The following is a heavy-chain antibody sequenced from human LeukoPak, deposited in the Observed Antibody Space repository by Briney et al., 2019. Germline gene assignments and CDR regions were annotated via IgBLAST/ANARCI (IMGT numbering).Heavy chain of an antibody. CDR2: ISSSGSTI. J-gene: IGHJ3*02. D-gene: IGHD6-19*01. V-gene: IGHV3-48*03. Sequence: PGGSLRLSCAASGFTFSSYEMNWVRQAPGKGLEWVSYISSSGSTIYYADSVKGRFTISRDNAKNSLYLQMNSLRAEDTAVYYCARDPEAVAGTVRRDAFDIWGQGTMVTVSS. CDR1: GFTFSSYE. CDR3: ARDPEAVAGTVRRDAFDI.